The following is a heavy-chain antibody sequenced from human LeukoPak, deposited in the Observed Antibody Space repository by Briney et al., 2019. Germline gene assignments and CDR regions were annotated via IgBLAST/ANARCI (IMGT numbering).Heavy chain of an antibody. J-gene: IGHJ4*02. CDR1: GFTFSTYG. CDR2: VSSTGGTT. Sequence: GGTLRLSCAASGFTFSTYGMSWVRQAPGKGLEWVSSVSSTGGTTYYADSVKGRFTISRDNSKNTLFLQMNSLRAEDTAVYYCAKEGAYYYDSSGYYPDYWGQGTLVTVSS. V-gene: IGHV3-23*01. D-gene: IGHD3-22*01. CDR3: AKEGAYYYDSSGYYPDY.